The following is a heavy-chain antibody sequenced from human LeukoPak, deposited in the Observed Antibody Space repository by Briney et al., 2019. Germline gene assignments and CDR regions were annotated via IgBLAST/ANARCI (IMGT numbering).Heavy chain of an antibody. CDR3: ARSSIYDGSGYPNY. CDR1: GGSVSSGSYY. J-gene: IGHJ4*02. D-gene: IGHD3-22*01. Sequence: TSETLSLTCTVSGGSVSSGSYYWSWIRQPPGKGLEWIGYIYYSGSTNYNPSLKSRVTISVDTSKNQFSLKLSSVTAADTALYYCARSSIYDGSGYPNYWGQGTLVTVSS. CDR2: IYYSGST. V-gene: IGHV4-61*01.